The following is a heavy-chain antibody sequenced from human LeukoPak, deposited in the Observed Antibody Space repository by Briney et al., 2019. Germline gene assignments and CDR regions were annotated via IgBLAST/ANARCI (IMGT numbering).Heavy chain of an antibody. CDR1: GGSITNYY. CDR2: IYHNGRA. Sequence: SETLSLTCTVSGGSITNYYWSWLRQPPGKGLEWTGYIYHNGRATYNPSLQSRVTISVDTSKNEFSLKLNSVSAADTAVYYCARFFWSASKRLDYWGQGTVVTVSS. V-gene: IGHV4-59*08. J-gene: IGHJ4*02. CDR3: ARFFWSASKRLDY. D-gene: IGHD3-3*01.